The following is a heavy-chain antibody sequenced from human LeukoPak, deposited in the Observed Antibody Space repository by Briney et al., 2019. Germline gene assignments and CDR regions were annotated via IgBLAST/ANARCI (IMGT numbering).Heavy chain of an antibody. CDR3: ARSMIPGRWYFDL. CDR2: ISTDGSYK. Sequence: GGSLRLSCAVSGFTFSSFPFHWVRQAPGKGLEWVAAISTDGSYKYHGDSVKGRFTISRDNPMNTLYLQMNGLRPDDAAVYYCARSMIPGRWYFDLWGRGTLVTVSS. CDR1: GFTFSSFP. V-gene: IGHV3-30*04. D-gene: IGHD3-16*01. J-gene: IGHJ2*01.